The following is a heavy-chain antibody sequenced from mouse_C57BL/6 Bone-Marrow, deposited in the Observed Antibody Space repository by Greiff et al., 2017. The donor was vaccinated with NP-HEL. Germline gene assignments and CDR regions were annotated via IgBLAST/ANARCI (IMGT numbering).Heavy chain of an antibody. J-gene: IGHJ2*01. Sequence: EVQRVESGGGLVQSGRSLRLSCATSGFTFSDFYMEWVRQAPGKGLEWIAASRNKANDYTTEYSASVKGRFIVSRDTSQSILYLQMNALRAEDTAIYYCARDAPTGYYFDYWGQGTTLTVSS. D-gene: IGHD4-1*02. CDR3: ARDAPTGYYFDY. V-gene: IGHV7-1*01. CDR2: SRNKANDYTT. CDR1: GFTFSDFY.